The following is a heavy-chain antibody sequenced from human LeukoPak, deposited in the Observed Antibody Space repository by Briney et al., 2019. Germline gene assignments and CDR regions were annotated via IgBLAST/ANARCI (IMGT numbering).Heavy chain of an antibody. CDR1: GYTFTSYG. CDR3: ARDEAWLLA. V-gene: IGHV1-3*01. Sequence: GASVKVSCKASGYTFTSYGIHWVCQAPGQRLEWMGWINVGNGNTKYSQKFQGRVTNTRDTSASTAYMELSSLRSEDTAVYYCARDEAWLLAWGQGTLVTVSS. CDR2: INVGNGNT. J-gene: IGHJ5*02. D-gene: IGHD5-12*01.